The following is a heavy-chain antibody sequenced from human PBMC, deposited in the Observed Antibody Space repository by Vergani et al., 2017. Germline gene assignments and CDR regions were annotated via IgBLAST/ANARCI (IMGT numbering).Heavy chain of an antibody. D-gene: IGHD2-15*01. CDR1: GVSMQSGSFY. CDR3: ARGSCLGGSCYKPLFDY. Sequence: QVQLHESGPGLVKPSETLSLICSVSGVSMQSGSFYWTWIRQPAGKGLEWIGRIHTSGSTNYNPSLKSRVTMSEDTSKNQFSLNLTSVTAADTAVYFWARGSCLGGSCYKPLFDYWGQGILVTVAS. V-gene: IGHV4-61*02. CDR2: IHTSGST. J-gene: IGHJ4*02.